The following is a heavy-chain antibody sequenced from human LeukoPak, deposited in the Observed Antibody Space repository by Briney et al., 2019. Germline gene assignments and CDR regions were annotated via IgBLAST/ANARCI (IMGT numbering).Heavy chain of an antibody. D-gene: IGHD6-19*01. CDR2: IYNSGAKI. Sequence: GGSLRLSCAVSGLTFSTYSMTWVRQGPGKGLEWVSSIYNSGAKIFYADSVKGRFTISRDNSKSMLYLQMNSLRVEDTAVYYCAKDVAPDSGWDLDYWGQGTLVTVSS. J-gene: IGHJ4*02. CDR3: AKDVAPDSGWDLDY. V-gene: IGHV3-23*01. CDR1: GLTFSTYS.